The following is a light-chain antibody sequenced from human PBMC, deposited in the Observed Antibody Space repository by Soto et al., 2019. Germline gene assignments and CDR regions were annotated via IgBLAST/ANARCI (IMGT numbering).Light chain of an antibody. CDR3: QQYGRSPPIT. V-gene: IGKV3-20*01. CDR2: GAS. CDR1: QSVSSY. J-gene: IGKJ5*01. Sequence: EIVLTQSPATLSLSPGERATLSCRASQSVSSYLAWYQQKPGQAPRLLIYGASSRATGIPDRFSGSGSGTDFTLTISRLEPEDFAFYYCQQYGRSPPITFGPGTRLEIK.